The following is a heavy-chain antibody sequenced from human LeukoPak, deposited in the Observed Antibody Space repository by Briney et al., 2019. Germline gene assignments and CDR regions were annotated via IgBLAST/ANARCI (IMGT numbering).Heavy chain of an antibody. V-gene: IGHV1-46*01. CDR3: ARDPGHGSGSLDY. D-gene: IGHD3-10*01. CDR1: GYTFTSYY. J-gene: IGHJ4*02. CDR2: INPSGGSK. Sequence: APVKVSCKASGYTFTSYYMHWVRQAPGQGLEWMGIINPSGGSKRYAKKFQGRVTMTRDTSTSTVYMELSSLRSEDTAVYYCARDPGHGSGSLDYWGQGTLVTVSS.